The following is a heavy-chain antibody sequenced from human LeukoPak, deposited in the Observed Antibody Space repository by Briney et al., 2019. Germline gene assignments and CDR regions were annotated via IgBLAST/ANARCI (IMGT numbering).Heavy chain of an antibody. CDR3: ARDAITTNYCSGTSCHPPNWFDP. Sequence: PETPADIRTVSGGPISNYLGSWIGQPAGKGLEWIGRIYSSGSTRYNPSLKSGVTMSVDTSKNQVSLNLSSVTVADTAIYYCARDAITTNYCSGTSCHPPNWFDPWGQGTLVTVSS. J-gene: IGHJ5*02. V-gene: IGHV4-4*07. CDR1: GGPISNYL. D-gene: IGHD2-15*01. CDR2: IYSSGST.